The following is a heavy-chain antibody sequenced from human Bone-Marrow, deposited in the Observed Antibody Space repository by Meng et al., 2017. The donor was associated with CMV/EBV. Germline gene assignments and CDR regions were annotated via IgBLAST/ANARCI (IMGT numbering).Heavy chain of an antibody. Sequence: GGSLRLSCAASGFTFSSYSMNWVRQAPGKGLEWVSYISSSSSTIYYADSVKGRFTISRDNAKNSLYLQMNSLRAEDTAVYYCARGETYYDFWSGYYTAIYWGQGTLATVSS. CDR2: ISSSSSTI. V-gene: IGHV3-48*04. D-gene: IGHD3-3*01. J-gene: IGHJ4*02. CDR1: GFTFSSYS. CDR3: ARGETYYDFWSGYYTAIY.